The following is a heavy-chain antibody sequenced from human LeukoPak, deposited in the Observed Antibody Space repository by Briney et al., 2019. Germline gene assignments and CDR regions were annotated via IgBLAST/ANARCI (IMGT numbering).Heavy chain of an antibody. D-gene: IGHD5-12*01. Sequence: SQTLSLTCAISGASVSSNTAAWDWFRQSPSRGLEWLGSTYYRSKWYDDYELSLKSRISINADTSKNQFSLQLSSVSPEDTAVYFCAREGGYGIIDFWGQGTLVTVSP. J-gene: IGHJ4*02. CDR3: AREGGYGIIDF. V-gene: IGHV6-1*01. CDR2: TYYRSKWYD. CDR1: GASVSSNTAA.